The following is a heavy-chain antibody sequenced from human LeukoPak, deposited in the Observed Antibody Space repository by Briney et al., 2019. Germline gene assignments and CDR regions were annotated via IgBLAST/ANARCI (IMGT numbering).Heavy chain of an antibody. D-gene: IGHD3-22*01. CDR2: IYHSGST. Sequence: IGYIYHSGSTYYNPSLKSRVTISVDRSKNQFSLELSSVTAADTAVYYCARDYYENAFDIWGQGTMVTVS. V-gene: IGHV4-30-2*01. CDR3: ARDYYENAFDI. J-gene: IGHJ3*02.